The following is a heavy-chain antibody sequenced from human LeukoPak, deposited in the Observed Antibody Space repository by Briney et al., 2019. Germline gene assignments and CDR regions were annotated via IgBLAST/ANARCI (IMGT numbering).Heavy chain of an antibody. V-gene: IGHV3-21*01. Sequence: KSGGSLRLSCVASGFTSSSYTMTWVRQAPGQGLEWVSSITRSSTYIYYADSVKGRFTISRDNANNSLYLHMNRLRGEDTAVYFCARDQTPIDYWGQGTLVTVSS. CDR3: ARDQTPIDY. CDR1: GFTSSSYT. J-gene: IGHJ4*02. CDR2: ITRSSTYI.